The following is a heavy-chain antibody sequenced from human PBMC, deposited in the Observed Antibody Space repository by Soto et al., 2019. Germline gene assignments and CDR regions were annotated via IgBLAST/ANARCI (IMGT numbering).Heavy chain of an antibody. D-gene: IGHD3-3*01. CDR3: ARDWRLTIFGMGYFDY. CDR1: GFTFSSYW. Sequence: EVQLVESGGDLVQPGGSLRLSCAASGFTFSSYWMSWVRQAPGKGLEWVANIKQDGSEKHHVDSVKGRFTISRDNAKNSLYQQMNSLRAEDTAVYYCARDWRLTIFGMGYFDYWGQGTLVTVSS. J-gene: IGHJ4*02. CDR2: IKQDGSEK. V-gene: IGHV3-7*01.